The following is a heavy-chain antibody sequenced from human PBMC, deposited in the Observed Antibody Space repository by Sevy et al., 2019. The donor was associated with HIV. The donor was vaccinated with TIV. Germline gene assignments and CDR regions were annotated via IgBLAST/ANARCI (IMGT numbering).Heavy chain of an antibody. Sequence: ASVKVSCKASGRTSSNYAINWVRQGPGQGLEWMGGIIPMFGTANYVQKFQGRVTITADESTKTAYMELSSLRSEDTAVYYCARSISWYASFDSWGQGTLVTVSS. CDR2: IIPMFGTA. CDR1: GRTSSNYA. D-gene: IGHD6-13*01. CDR3: ARSISWYASFDS. V-gene: IGHV1-69*13. J-gene: IGHJ4*02.